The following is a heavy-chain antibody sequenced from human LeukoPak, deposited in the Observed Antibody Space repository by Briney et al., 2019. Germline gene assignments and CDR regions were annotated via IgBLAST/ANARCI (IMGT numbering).Heavy chain of an antibody. CDR3: ARDRVSSRNDRNWFDP. J-gene: IGHJ5*02. CDR2: ISAYNGNT. V-gene: IGHV1-18*01. CDR1: GYTFTSYG. D-gene: IGHD6-13*01. Sequence: GASVKVSCKASGYTFTSYGISWVRQAPGQGLEWMGWISAYNGNTNYAQKLQGRVTMTTDTSTSTAYMELRSLRSDDTAVYYCARDRVSSRNDRNWFDPWGQGTLVTVSS.